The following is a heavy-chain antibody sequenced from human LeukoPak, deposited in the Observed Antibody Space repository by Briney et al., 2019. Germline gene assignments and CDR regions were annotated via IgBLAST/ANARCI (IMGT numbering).Heavy chain of an antibody. CDR1: GYTFTSYG. CDR2: ISAYNGNT. Sequence: ASVKVSCKASGYTFTSYGISWVRQAPGQGLEWMGWISAYNGNTNYAQKLQGRVTMTTDTSTSTAYMELRSLRSEDTAVYYCAGSWFGDYYYYYMDVWGKGTTVTVSS. CDR3: AGSWFGDYYYYYMDV. V-gene: IGHV1-18*01. J-gene: IGHJ6*03. D-gene: IGHD3-10*01.